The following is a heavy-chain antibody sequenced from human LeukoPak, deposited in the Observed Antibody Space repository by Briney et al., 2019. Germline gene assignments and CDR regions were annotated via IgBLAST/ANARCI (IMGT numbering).Heavy chain of an antibody. D-gene: IGHD5-18*01. CDR3: VRHNNYALDY. CDR1: GYSFAGYW. Sequence: GESLKISCEGSGYSFAGYWIGWARQMPGKGLEWMAIIFPGNPDTIYSPSFLGQVTISADKSISTAYLQWRGLKASDTAIYYCVRHNNYALDYWGQGTLVTVSS. CDR2: IFPGNPDT. J-gene: IGHJ4*02. V-gene: IGHV5-51*01.